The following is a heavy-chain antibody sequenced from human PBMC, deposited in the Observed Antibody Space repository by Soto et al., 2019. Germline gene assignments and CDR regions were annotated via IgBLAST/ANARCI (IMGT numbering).Heavy chain of an antibody. J-gene: IGHJ4*02. CDR3: AGKVEVIYFYY. Sequence: QLHLQESGPGLLKPSETLSLTCTVSGGSISSSAYYWGWIRQPPGQRLEWIESISYSGSTYYNPSLSSRFTLSEDPAKSQCSLKLRSMTAADTAVYCCAGKVEVIYFYYWCQGTLVTVSS. D-gene: IGHD3-10*01. CDR1: GGSISSSAYY. V-gene: IGHV4-39*01. CDR2: ISYSGST.